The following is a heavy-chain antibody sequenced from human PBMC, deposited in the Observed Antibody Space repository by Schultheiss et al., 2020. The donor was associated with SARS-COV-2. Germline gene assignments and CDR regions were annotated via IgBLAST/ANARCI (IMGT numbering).Heavy chain of an antibody. Sequence: GGSLRLSCAASGFTFSNAWMSWVRQAPGKGLEWVGRIKSKTDGGTTDYAAPVKGRFTISRDDSKNTLYLQMNSLKTEDTAVYYCTTSGYYYGSGSELDYWGQGTLVTGSS. D-gene: IGHD3-10*01. CDR3: TTSGYYYGSGSELDY. CDR2: IKSKTDGGTT. J-gene: IGHJ4*02. V-gene: IGHV3-15*01. CDR1: GFTFSNAW.